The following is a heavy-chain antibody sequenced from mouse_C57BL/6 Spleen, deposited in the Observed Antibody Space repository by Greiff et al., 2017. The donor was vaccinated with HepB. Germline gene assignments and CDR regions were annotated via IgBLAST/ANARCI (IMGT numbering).Heavy chain of an antibody. D-gene: IGHD3-2*02. Sequence: EVHLVESGGGLVKPGGSLKLSCAASGFTFSDYGMHWVRQAPEKGLEWVAYISSGSSTIYYADTVKGRFTISRDNAKNTLFLQMTSLRSEDTAMYYCAGDSSGHYAMDYWGQGTSVTVSS. V-gene: IGHV5-17*01. CDR2: ISSGSSTI. CDR1: GFTFSDYG. J-gene: IGHJ4*01. CDR3: AGDSSGHYAMDY.